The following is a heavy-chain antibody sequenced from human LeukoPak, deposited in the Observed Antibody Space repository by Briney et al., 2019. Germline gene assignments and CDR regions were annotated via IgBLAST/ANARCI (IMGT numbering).Heavy chain of an antibody. J-gene: IGHJ4*02. CDR2: IIPILGIA. CDR1: GGTFSSYA. Sequence: ASVKVSCKAPGGTFSSYAISWVRQAPGQGLEWMGRIIPILGIANYAQKFQGRVTITADKSTSTAYMELSSLRSEDTAVYYCARGYCSGGSCSYDYWGQGTLVTVSS. D-gene: IGHD2-15*01. V-gene: IGHV1-69*04. CDR3: ARGYCSGGSCSYDY.